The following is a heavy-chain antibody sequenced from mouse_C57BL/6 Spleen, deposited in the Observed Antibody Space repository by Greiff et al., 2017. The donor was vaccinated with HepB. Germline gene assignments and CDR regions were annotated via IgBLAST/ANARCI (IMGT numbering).Heavy chain of an antibody. Sequence: QVQLQQPGAELVMPGASVKLSCKASGYTFTSYWMHWVKQRPGQGLEWIGEIDPSDSYTNYNQKFKGKSTLTVDKSSSTAYMQLSSLTSEDSAVYYWARRGIYYYGRGAMDYWGQGTSVTVSS. CDR3: ARRGIYYYGRGAMDY. CDR1: GYTFTSYW. CDR2: IDPSDSYT. V-gene: IGHV1-69*01. J-gene: IGHJ4*01. D-gene: IGHD1-1*01.